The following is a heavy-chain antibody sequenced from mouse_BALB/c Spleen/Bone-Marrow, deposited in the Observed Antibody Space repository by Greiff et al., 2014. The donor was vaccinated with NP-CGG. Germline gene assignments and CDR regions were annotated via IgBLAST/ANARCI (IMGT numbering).Heavy chain of an antibody. J-gene: IGHJ4*01. CDR3: ERDEDYAMDY. CDR1: GFTFSSFG. CDR2: ISSGSSTI. Sequence: EVMLVESGGGLVQPGGSRKLSCAASGFTFSSFGMHWVRQAPEKGLEWVAYISSGSSTIYYADTVKGRFTISRDNPKNTLFLQMTSLRSEDTAMYYCERDEDYAMDYWGQGTSVTVSS. V-gene: IGHV5-17*02.